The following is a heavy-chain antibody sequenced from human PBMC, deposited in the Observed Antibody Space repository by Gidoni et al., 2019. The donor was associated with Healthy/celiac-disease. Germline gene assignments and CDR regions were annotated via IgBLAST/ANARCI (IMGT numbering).Heavy chain of an antibody. CDR3: AHTVLLWFGELPTHNPNYFDY. V-gene: IGHV2-5*02. CDR2: ISWDDDK. J-gene: IGHJ4*02. CDR1: GFSLSTSAVG. D-gene: IGHD3-10*01. Sequence: QITLKESGPTLVKPTQTLPLTCTFSGFSLSTSAVGVGWIRQPPGKALDWLALISWDDDKRYSPSLKSRLTITKDTSKNQVVLTMTNMDPVDTATDYCAHTVLLWFGELPTHNPNYFDYWGQGTLVTVSS.